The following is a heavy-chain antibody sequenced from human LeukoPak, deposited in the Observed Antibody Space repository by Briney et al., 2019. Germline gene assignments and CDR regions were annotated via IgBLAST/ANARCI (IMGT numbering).Heavy chain of an antibody. Sequence: SETLSLTCTVSGGSISSYYWSWIRQPAGKGLEWIGRIYTSGSTNYKPPLKSRVTMSVDTPKNPCSLKLSSVTAADTAVYYCASQDGWCSSNWFDPWGQGTLVTVSS. V-gene: IGHV4-4*07. J-gene: IGHJ5*02. D-gene: IGHD2-21*01. CDR2: IYTSGST. CDR3: ASQDGWCSSNWFDP. CDR1: GGSISSYY.